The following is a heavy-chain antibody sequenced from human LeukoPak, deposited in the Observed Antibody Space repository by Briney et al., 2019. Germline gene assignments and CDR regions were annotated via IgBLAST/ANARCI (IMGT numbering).Heavy chain of an antibody. V-gene: IGHV5-51*01. CDR2: IYPGDSDT. D-gene: IGHD3-22*01. J-gene: IGHJ4*02. CDR1: GYSFTSYW. CDR3: ARPHTSYDSSGYEEYYFDY. Sequence: GESLKISCKGSGYSFTSYWIGWVRQMPGKGLELMGIIYPGDSDTRYSPSFQGQVTISADKSISTAYLQWSSLKASDTAMYYCARPHTSYDSSGYEEYYFDYWGQGTLVSVSS.